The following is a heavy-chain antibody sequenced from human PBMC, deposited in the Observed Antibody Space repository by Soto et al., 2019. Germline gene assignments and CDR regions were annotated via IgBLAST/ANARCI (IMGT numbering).Heavy chain of an antibody. CDR1: GFTFSSYA. CDR2: ISGSGGST. CDR3: AKVSSDVDIVANDY. V-gene: IGHV3-23*01. Sequence: GGSLRLSCAASGFTFSSYAMSWVRQAPGKGLEWVSAISGSGGSTYYADSVKGRFTISRDNSKNTLYLQMNSLRAEDTAVYYCAKVSSDVDIVANDYWGQGTLVTVSS. J-gene: IGHJ4*02. D-gene: IGHD5-12*01.